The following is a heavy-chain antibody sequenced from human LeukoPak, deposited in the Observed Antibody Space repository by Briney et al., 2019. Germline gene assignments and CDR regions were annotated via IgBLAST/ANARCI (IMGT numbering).Heavy chain of an antibody. CDR1: GYSFTDYY. V-gene: IGHV1-2*02. D-gene: IGHD2-8*01. Sequence: ASVKASFKTSGYSFTDYYIHWVRPAPGQGLEWMGWINTKSGRTSSARKFQGRVTMTRDPSITTVYMDMAWLTSDDTAIYFCARADFINAGPYLIGPWGQGTLVTVSS. CDR2: INTKSGRT. J-gene: IGHJ5*02. CDR3: ARADFINAGPYLIGP.